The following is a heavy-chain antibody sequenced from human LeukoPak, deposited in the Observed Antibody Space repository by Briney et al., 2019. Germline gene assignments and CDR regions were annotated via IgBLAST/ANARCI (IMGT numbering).Heavy chain of an antibody. Sequence: SETLSLTCTFPVGSISSSSYYGGGSRQPSGTGLEWIGSIYYSGSTYCNPSLKSRVTISVDTSKNQFSLKLSSVTAADTAVYYCARLGYSRSPDYWGQGTLVTVSS. CDR1: VGSISSSSYY. CDR3: ARLGYSRSPDY. D-gene: IGHD6-13*01. J-gene: IGHJ4*02. CDR2: IYYSGST. V-gene: IGHV4-39*01.